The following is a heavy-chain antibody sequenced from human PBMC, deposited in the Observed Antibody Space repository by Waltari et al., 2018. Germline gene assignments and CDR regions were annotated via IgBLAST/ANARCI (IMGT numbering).Heavy chain of an antibody. J-gene: IGHJ4*01. CDR1: GYSFSAYY. V-gene: IGHV1-2*02. CDR2: INPKSGGT. Sequence: QVQLVQSGAEVKKPGASVKVSCKASGYSFSAYYMHWVRQAPGQGLEWMGWINPKSGGTNYAQKVQGRVTMTGDTSISTGYMEVRGLRFDDTAVYFCGRGLSIAAASIVDFWGRGTLVTVSS. D-gene: IGHD6-25*01. CDR3: GRGLSIAAASIVDF.